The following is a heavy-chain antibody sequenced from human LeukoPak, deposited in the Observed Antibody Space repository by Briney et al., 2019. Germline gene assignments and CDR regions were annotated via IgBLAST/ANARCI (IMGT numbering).Heavy chain of an antibody. J-gene: IGHJ4*02. Sequence: GGSLRLSCAASGFTFDDYAMHWVRHAPGKGLEWVSGISWNSGSIGYADSVKGRFTISRDNAKNSLYLQMNSLRAEDTALCYCAKDSVAATFSHFDYWGQGTLVTVSS. CDR1: GFTFDDYA. D-gene: IGHD5-12*01. V-gene: IGHV3-9*01. CDR3: AKDSVAATFSHFDY. CDR2: ISWNSGSI.